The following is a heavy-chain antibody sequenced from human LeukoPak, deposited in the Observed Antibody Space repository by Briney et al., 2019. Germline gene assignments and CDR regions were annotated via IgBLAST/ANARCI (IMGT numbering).Heavy chain of an antibody. CDR1: GFTFSSYS. J-gene: IGHJ6*02. CDR3: ARDRLVRGAIYPLEYYYYGMDV. CDR2: ISSSSSSYI. V-gene: IGHV3-21*01. Sequence: GGSLRLSCAASGFTFSSYSMNWVRQAPGKGLEWVSSISSSSSSYIYYADSVKGRFTISRDNAKNSLYLQMNSLRAEDTAVYYCARDRLVRGAIYPLEYYYYGMDVWGQGTTVTVSS. D-gene: IGHD3-10*01.